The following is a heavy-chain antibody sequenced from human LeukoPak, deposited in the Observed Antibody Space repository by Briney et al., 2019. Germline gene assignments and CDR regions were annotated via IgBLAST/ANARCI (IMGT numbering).Heavy chain of an antibody. Sequence: GESLKISCKGSGYSFTSYWIGWVRQMPGKGLEWMGIIYPGDSDTRYSPSFQGQVTISADKSISTAYLQWSSLKASDTAMYYCARVLSGACYYYYGMDVWGQGTTVTVSS. CDR3: ARVLSGACYYYYGMDV. CDR1: GYSFTSYW. CDR2: IYPGDSDT. V-gene: IGHV5-51*01. D-gene: IGHD2-21*02. J-gene: IGHJ6*02.